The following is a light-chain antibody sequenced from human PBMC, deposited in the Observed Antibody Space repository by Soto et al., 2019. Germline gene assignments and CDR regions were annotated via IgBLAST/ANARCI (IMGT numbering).Light chain of an antibody. J-gene: IGKJ1*01. CDR3: QHYNSYSEA. CDR1: QSIGRF. V-gene: IGKV1-5*03. CDR2: KAS. Sequence: DIQMTQTPSSLSASVGDRVTITCRASQSIGRFLNWYQQKPGKAPKLLIYKASSLESGVPSRFSGSGSGTEFTLTISSLQPDDFATYYCQHYNSYSEAFGQGTKVDTK.